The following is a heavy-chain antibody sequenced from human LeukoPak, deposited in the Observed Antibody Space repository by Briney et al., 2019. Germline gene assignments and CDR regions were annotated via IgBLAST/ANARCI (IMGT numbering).Heavy chain of an antibody. J-gene: IGHJ4*02. CDR1: GFTFSYYG. CDR2: IRYDGNNK. CDR3: ATQPLGGY. D-gene: IGHD3-16*01. V-gene: IGHV3-30*02. Sequence: GGSLRLSCAASGFTFSYYGMHWVRQAPGKGLEWVAFIRYDGNNKYHADSVKGRFTISRDNSKNTLYLQMNSLRAEGTAVYYCATQPLGGYWGQGTLVTVSS.